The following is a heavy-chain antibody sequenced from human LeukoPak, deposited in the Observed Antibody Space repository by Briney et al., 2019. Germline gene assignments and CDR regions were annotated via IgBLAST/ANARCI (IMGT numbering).Heavy chain of an antibody. V-gene: IGHV4-34*01. CDR2: INHSGSI. Sequence: SETLSLTCAVCGGSFSGYYWSWIRQPPGEGLQWIGEINHSGSINYNPSLKSRVTISVDTSKNQFSLKLSSVTAADTAVYYCARRKSDRSSWFPGISNYFDYWGQGALVTVSS. CDR3: ARRKSDRSSWFPGISNYFDY. D-gene: IGHD6-13*01. J-gene: IGHJ4*02. CDR1: GGSFSGYY.